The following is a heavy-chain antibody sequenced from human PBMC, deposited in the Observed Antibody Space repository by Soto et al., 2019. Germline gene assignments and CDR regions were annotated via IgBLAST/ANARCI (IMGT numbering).Heavy chain of an antibody. D-gene: IGHD3-3*01. CDR2: IYYSGST. CDR1: GGSISSGGYY. CDR3: ARVPGITIFGVAHNWFDP. J-gene: IGHJ5*02. V-gene: IGHV4-31*03. Sequence: SETLSLTCTVSGGSISSGGYYWSWIRQHPGKGLEWIGYIYYSGSTYYNPSLKSRVTISVDTSKNQFSLKLSSVTAADTAVYYCARVPGITIFGVAHNWFDPWGQGTLVTVSS.